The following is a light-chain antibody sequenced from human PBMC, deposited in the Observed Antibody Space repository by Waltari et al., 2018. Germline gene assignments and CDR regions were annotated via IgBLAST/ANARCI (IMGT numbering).Light chain of an antibody. CDR2: RNN. Sequence: QSVLPQPPSASGTPGQRVTIPCSGSRSNIGNTYVYWYQQLPGTAPKLLIYRNNQRPSGVPDRFSGSKSGTSASLAINGLRSEDEADYYCAAWDDSLSGRVFGGGTKVTVL. CDR3: AAWDDSLSGRV. CDR1: RSNIGNTY. J-gene: IGLJ3*02. V-gene: IGLV1-47*01.